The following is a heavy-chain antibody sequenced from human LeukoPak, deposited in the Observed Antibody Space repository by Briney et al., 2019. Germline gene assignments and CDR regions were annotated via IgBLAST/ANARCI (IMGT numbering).Heavy chain of an antibody. CDR2: VSYDGIIK. CDR1: GFTFSGCA. Sequence: PGGSLRLSCATSGFTFSGCAMHWVCQAPGKGLEWVAVVSYDGIIKYYADSLKGRFTISRDNSKNTLYLQMNSLRTEDTAMYYCATGGGLATEIDYWGQGTLVTVSS. CDR3: ATGGGLATEIDY. V-gene: IGHV3-30*04. J-gene: IGHJ4*02. D-gene: IGHD3-16*01.